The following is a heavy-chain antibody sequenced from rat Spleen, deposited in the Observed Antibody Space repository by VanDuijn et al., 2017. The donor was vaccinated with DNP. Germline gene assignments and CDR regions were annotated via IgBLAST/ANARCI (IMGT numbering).Heavy chain of an antibody. Sequence: EVQLVETGGGLVQPGRSLKLSCVASGFTFSTYWMYWIRQAPGKGLEWVASINTDGGSTYYPDSVKGRFTISRDNAQNTLFLQMSKLGSEDTAIYYCVRGRFGVDYWGQGVTVTVSS. D-gene: IGHD4-3*01. J-gene: IGHJ2*01. CDR3: VRGRFGVDY. CDR1: GFTFSTYW. CDR2: INTDGGST. V-gene: IGHV5-58*01.